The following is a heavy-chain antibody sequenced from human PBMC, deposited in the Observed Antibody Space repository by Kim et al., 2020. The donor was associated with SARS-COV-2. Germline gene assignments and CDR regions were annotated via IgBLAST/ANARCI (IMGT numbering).Heavy chain of an antibody. D-gene: IGHD6-19*01. CDR3: AACIAVAGSFDY. Sequence: NYAQKCQGRVTITADEATSTAYMELRSLRSEDTAVYYCAACIAVAGSFDYWGQGTLVTVSS. V-gene: IGHV1-69*01. J-gene: IGHJ4*02.